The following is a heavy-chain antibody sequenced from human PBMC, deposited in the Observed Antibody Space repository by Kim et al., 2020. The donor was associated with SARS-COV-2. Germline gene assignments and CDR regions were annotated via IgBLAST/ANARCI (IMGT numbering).Heavy chain of an antibody. CDR1: GFTFSSYA. CDR3: ASSTVGYYYDSSGYFDY. Sequence: GGSLRLSCAASGFTFSSYAMHWVRQAPGKGLEWVAVISYDGSNKYYADSVKGRFTISRDNSKNTLYLQMNSLRAEDTAVYYCASSTVGYYYDSSGYFDYWGQGTLVTVSS. V-gene: IGHV3-30*04. J-gene: IGHJ4*02. D-gene: IGHD3-22*01. CDR2: ISYDGSNK.